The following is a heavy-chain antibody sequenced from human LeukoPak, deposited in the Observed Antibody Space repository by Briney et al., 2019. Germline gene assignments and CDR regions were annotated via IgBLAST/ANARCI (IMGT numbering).Heavy chain of an antibody. V-gene: IGHV3-33*01. Sequence: GGSLRLSCAASGFIFSNYGMHWIRQAPGKGLEWLAAIWHDGSNEWYADSVKGRFTISRDNSKNTLFLQMNSLRAEDTAVYYCARGATVRTPPLDYWGQGTLVTVSS. J-gene: IGHJ4*02. CDR1: GFIFSNYG. D-gene: IGHD4-23*01. CDR3: ARGATVRTPPLDY. CDR2: IWHDGSNE.